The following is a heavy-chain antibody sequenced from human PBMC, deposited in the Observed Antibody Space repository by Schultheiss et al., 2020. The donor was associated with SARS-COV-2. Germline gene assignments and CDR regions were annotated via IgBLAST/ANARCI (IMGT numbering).Heavy chain of an antibody. J-gene: IGHJ4*02. D-gene: IGHD4/OR15-4a*01. CDR3: LVRSFDY. CDR1: GYTFTSYG. Sequence: ASVKVSCKASGYTFTSYGISWVRQAPGQGLEWMGWISAYNGNTNYAQKLQGRVTMTRDTSISTAYMELSRLRSDDTAVYYCLVRSFDYWGQGTLVTVSS. V-gene: IGHV1-18*01. CDR2: ISAYNGNT.